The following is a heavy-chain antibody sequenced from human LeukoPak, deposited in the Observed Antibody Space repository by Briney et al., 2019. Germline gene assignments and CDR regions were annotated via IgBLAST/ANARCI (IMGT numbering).Heavy chain of an antibody. CDR2: ISSDGSVT. V-gene: IGHV3-74*03. Sequence: GGSLRLSCAVSGFSFTNYWMHWVRQDPGKGLVWVSYISSDGSVTKYADSVKGRFTISRDNAVNTLYLQMNSLRVEDTAVYYCVRGSLRLPRSTPDYWGQGTPVTVSS. J-gene: IGHJ4*02. D-gene: IGHD2-21*02. CDR1: GFSFTNYW. CDR3: VRGSLRLPRSTPDY.